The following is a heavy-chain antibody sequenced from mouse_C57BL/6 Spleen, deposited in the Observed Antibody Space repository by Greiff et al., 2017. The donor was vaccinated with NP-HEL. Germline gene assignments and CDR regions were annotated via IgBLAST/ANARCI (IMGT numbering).Heavy chain of an antibody. Sequence: EVQGVESGVFLVQPGGSRSLSWSASGFTFTDYYMSWVRQPPGTARPWVGLLIHKANGYTTEYSASVKGRFTISRDNSQSILYLQMNALRAEDSATYYCARYLDYERYYAMDYWGQGTSVTVSS. CDR1: GFTFTDYY. V-gene: IGHV7-3*01. J-gene: IGHJ4*01. CDR3: ARYLDYERYYAMDY. D-gene: IGHD2-4*01. CDR2: LIHKANGYTT.